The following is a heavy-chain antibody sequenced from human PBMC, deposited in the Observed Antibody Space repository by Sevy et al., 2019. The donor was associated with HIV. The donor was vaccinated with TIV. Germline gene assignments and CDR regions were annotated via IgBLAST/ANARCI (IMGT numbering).Heavy chain of an antibody. D-gene: IGHD5-12*01. J-gene: IGHJ6*02. Sequence: ASVKVSCKASGYTFTGYYMHWVRQAPGQGLEWMGRINPNSGGTNYALKFQGRVTMTRDTSISTAYMELSRLRSDDTSVYYCASRYGYNYYYYGLDVWGQGTTVTVSS. CDR3: ASRYGYNYYYYGLDV. CDR1: GYTFTGYY. CDR2: INPNSGGT. V-gene: IGHV1-2*06.